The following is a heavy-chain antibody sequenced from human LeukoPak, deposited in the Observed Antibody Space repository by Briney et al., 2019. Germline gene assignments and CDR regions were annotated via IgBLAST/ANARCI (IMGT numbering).Heavy chain of an antibody. CDR2: INPNSGGT. CDR1: GYTFTGYY. J-gene: IGHJ4*02. V-gene: IGHV1-2*02. CDR3: ARDFRAYSSGWYRADFDY. D-gene: IGHD6-19*01. Sequence: ASVKVSCKASGYTFTGYYMHWVRQAPGQGLEWMGWINPNSGGTNYAQKFQGRVTMTRDTSITTAYMELSRLRSDDTAVYYCARDFRAYSSGWYRADFDYWGQGTLVTVSS.